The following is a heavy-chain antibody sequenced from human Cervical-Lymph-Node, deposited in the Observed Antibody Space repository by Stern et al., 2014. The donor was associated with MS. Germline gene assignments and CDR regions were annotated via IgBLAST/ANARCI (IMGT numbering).Heavy chain of an antibody. V-gene: IGHV3-7*03. CDR3: ANGGTTWN. D-gene: IGHD1-1*01. CDR1: DLAFSTYW. CDR2: TNQAGSEK. J-gene: IGHJ4*02. Sequence: VQLVESGGGEVQSGGSLRLSCVASDLAFSTYWMNWVRQAPGKGLQWVANTNQAGSEKYYVDSVKGRFTISRDNAKKSLYLQMNNLRSEDTAVYYCANGGTTWNWGQGTLVTVYS.